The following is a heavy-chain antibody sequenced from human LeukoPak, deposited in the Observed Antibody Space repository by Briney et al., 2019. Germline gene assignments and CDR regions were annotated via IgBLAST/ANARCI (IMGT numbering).Heavy chain of an antibody. CDR3: ASRYYSYYYMDV. CDR2: NYYSGST. Sequence: TETLSLTCNVSGVSISSMSYYWGWIRQPPGKGLEWIGSNYYSGSTDYSPSLKSRVTISVDTSKNQFSLKLTSVTAADTAVYYCASRYYSYYYMDVWGKGTTVLVSS. CDR1: GVSISSMSYY. J-gene: IGHJ6*03. V-gene: IGHV4-39*01.